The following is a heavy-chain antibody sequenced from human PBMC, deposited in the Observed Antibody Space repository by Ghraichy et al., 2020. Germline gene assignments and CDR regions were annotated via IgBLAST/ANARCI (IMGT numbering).Heavy chain of an antibody. J-gene: IGHJ4*02. Sequence: GGSLRLSCAASGFTSSSYAMSWVRQAPGKGLEWVSAISGSGGSTYYADSVKGRFTISRDNSKNTLYLQMNSLRAEDTAVYYCAKHGNRGDAALLEWLANWGQGTLVTVSS. CDR2: ISGSGGST. D-gene: IGHD3-3*01. CDR3: AKHGNRGDAALLEWLAN. V-gene: IGHV3-23*01. CDR1: GFTSSSYA.